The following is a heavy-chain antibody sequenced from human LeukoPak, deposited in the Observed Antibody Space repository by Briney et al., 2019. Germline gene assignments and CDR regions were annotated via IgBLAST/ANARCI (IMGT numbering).Heavy chain of an antibody. CDR1: GGTFSSYA. CDR2: IIPIFGIA. Sequence: GSSVKVSCKASGGTFSSYAISWVRQAPGQGPEWMGRIIPIFGIANYTQKFQGRVTITADKSTSTAYMELSSLRSEDTAVYYCARDPLDTGEGSLPRAYYYYGMDVWGQGTTVTVSS. J-gene: IGHJ6*02. D-gene: IGHD1-26*01. V-gene: IGHV1-69*04. CDR3: ARDPLDTGEGSLPRAYYYYGMDV.